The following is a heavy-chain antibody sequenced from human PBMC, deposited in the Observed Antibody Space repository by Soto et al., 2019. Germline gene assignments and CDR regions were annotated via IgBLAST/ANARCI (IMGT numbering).Heavy chain of an antibody. Sequence: GGSLRLSCAASGFTFSSYSMNWVRQAPGKGLEWVSSISSSSSYIYYADSVKGRFTISRDNAKNSLYLQMNSLRAEDTAVYYCARDRLTGEPDYGGQGTLVTVSS. CDR1: GFTFSSYS. CDR2: ISSSSSYI. D-gene: IGHD7-27*01. J-gene: IGHJ4*02. V-gene: IGHV3-21*01. CDR3: ARDRLTGEPDY.